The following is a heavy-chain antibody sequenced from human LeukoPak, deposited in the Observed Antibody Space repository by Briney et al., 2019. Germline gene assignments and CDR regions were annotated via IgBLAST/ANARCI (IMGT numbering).Heavy chain of an antibody. CDR2: IGATSGFT. V-gene: IGHV3-21*01. CDR3: APFYYDSCGYSN. J-gene: IGHJ4*02. CDR1: GFSLRTYG. Sequence: GGSLRLSCVGSGFSLRTYGMNWVRQAPGKGLEWVSSIGATSGFTYYADSVKGRFTISRDNAKNSLYLQMNSLRAEDTAVYYCAPFYYDSCGYSNWGQGTLVTVSS. D-gene: IGHD3-22*01.